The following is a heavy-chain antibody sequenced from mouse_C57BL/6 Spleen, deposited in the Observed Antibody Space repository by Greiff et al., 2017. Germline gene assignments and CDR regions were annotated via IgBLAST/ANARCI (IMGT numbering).Heavy chain of an antibody. CDR3: TVYDGYSLFAY. CDR2: IRLKSDTYAT. J-gene: IGHJ3*01. D-gene: IGHD2-3*01. CDR1: GFTFSNYW. Sequence: EVKLMESGGGLVQPGGSMKLSCVASGFTFSNYWMNWVRQSPETGLEWVAQIRLKSDTYATHYAESVKGRFTISRDDSKSRFYLQMNNLRAEDAGIYYCTVYDGYSLFAYWGQGTLVTVSA. V-gene: IGHV6-3*01.